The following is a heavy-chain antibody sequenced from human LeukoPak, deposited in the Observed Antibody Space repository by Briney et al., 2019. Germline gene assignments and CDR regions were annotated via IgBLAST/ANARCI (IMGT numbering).Heavy chain of an antibody. V-gene: IGHV4-34*01. J-gene: IGHJ3*02. CDR3: ARGTPDDAFDI. CDR2: INHSGST. CDR1: GVSFSGYY. Sequence: PSETLSLTCAVYGVSFSGYYWSWIRQPPGKGLEWIGEINHSGSTNYNPSLKSRVTISVDTSKNQFSLKLSSVTAADTAVYYCARGTPDDAFDIWGQGTMVTVSS.